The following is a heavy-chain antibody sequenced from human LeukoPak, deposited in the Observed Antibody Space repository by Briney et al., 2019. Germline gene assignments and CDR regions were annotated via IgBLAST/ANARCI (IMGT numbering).Heavy chain of an antibody. J-gene: IGHJ6*03. Sequence: GGSLRLSCAASGFTFSSYSMNWVRQAPGKGLEWVGRIKNKANSYTTDYAASVKGRFTISRDDSKNSLYLQMNSLKTEDTAVYYCARGRYCSSTSCYLYFYYYMDVWGKGTTVTVSS. CDR3: ARGRYCSSTSCYLYFYYYMDV. D-gene: IGHD2-2*01. V-gene: IGHV3-72*01. CDR2: IKNKANSYTT. CDR1: GFTFSSYS.